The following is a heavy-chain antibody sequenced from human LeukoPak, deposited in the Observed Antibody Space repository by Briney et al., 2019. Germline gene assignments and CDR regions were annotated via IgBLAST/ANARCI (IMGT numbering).Heavy chain of an antibody. CDR1: IYSISSGYY. CDR2: IYHSGST. CDR3: ARQQDGYNYHFDY. V-gene: IGHV4-38-2*01. J-gene: IGHJ4*02. Sequence: SETLSLTCAVSIYSISSGYYWGWIRQPPGKGLEWIGSIYHSGSTYYNPSLKSRVTISVDTSKNQFSLKLSSVTAADTAVYYCARQQDGYNYHFDYWGQGTLVTVSS. D-gene: IGHD5-24*01.